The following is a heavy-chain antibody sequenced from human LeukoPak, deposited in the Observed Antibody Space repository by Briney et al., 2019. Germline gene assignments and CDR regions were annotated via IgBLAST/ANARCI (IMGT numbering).Heavy chain of an antibody. Sequence: SGTLSLTCTVSGGSISSSSYYWGWIRQPPGKGLEWIGSIYYSGSTYYNPSLKSRVTISVDTSKNQFSLKLSSVTAADTAVYYCARSVAGTRAVYYFDYWGQGTLVTVSS. CDR2: IYYSGST. D-gene: IGHD6-19*01. CDR1: GGSISSSSYY. J-gene: IGHJ4*02. V-gene: IGHV4-39*01. CDR3: ARSVAGTRAVYYFDY.